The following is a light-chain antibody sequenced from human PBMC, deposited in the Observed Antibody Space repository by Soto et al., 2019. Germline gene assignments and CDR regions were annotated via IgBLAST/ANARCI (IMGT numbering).Light chain of an antibody. J-gene: IGKJ2*01. CDR1: QSISSW. Sequence: DIQMTQSPSTLSASVGDRVTITCRASQSISSWLAWYQQKPGKAPKLLIYDASSLDSRVPSRFSGSGSGTEFTLTISSLQPDDFATYYCQQYNSYPYTFGQGTKVDIK. CDR2: DAS. CDR3: QQYNSYPYT. V-gene: IGKV1-5*01.